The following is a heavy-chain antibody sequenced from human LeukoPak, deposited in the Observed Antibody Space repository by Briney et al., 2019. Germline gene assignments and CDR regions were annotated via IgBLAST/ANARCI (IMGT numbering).Heavy chain of an antibody. D-gene: IGHD6-13*01. V-gene: IGHV4-39*07. CDR2: IYYGGTT. J-gene: IGHJ5*02. CDR1: DDSISSISFY. CDR3: VAYTSSLRWFDP. Sequence: SGTLSLTCTVSDDSISSISFYWGWIRQPPGKGLEWIGSIYYGGTTYYNPSLESRVTMSLDTSKKQFSLRLRSVTAADTAVYYRVAYTSSLRWFDPWGQGTLVIVSS.